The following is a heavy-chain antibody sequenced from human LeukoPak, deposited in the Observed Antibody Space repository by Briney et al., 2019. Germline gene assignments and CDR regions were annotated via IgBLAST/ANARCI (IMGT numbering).Heavy chain of an antibody. Sequence: SETLSLTCAVYGGSFSGYYWSWIRQPPGKGLEWIGEINHSGSTNYNPSLKSRVTISVDTSKNQFSLKLSSVTAADTAVYYCARGPYCSNRGAYYYGMDVWGQGTTVTVSS. CDR2: INHSGST. V-gene: IGHV4-34*01. CDR1: GGSFSGYY. CDR3: ARGPYCSNRGAYYYGMDV. J-gene: IGHJ6*02. D-gene: IGHD2-2*01.